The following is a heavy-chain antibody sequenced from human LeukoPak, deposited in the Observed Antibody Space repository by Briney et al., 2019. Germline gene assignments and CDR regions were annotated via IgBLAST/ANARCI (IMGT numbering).Heavy chain of an antibody. D-gene: IGHD4-17*01. J-gene: IGHJ5*02. CDR1: DGSISSSSHY. CDR3: ARHEHGDHGDPTWFDA. Sequence: PSETLSLTSSVSDGSISSSSHYWGWIRQSPGRGMEWIGSIFSNGNTSYNPSLKSRATMSVDTSKNDFSLCLSSATATETAVYYCARHEHGDHGDPTWFDAWGQGTLVTVYS. V-gene: IGHV4-39*01. CDR2: IFSNGNT.